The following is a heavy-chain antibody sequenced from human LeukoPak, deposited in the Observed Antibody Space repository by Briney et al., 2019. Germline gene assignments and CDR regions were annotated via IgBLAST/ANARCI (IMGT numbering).Heavy chain of an antibody. J-gene: IGHJ5*02. D-gene: IGHD4-17*01. CDR3: ARVDYGDYYGWFDP. Sequence: ASVKVSCKASGYTFTSYGISWVRQAPGQGLEWMGWISAYNGNTNYAQKLQGRVTMTTDTSTSTAYMELRSLGSDDTAVYYCARVDYGDYYGWFDPWGQGTLVTVSS. CDR2: ISAYNGNT. V-gene: IGHV1-18*01. CDR1: GYTFTSYG.